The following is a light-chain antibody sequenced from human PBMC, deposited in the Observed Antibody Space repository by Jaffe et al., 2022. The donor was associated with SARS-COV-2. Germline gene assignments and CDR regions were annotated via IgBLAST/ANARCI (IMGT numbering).Light chain of an antibody. CDR2: TAS. CDR1: RAIGSW. CDR3: HQTNSFPFT. J-gene: IGKJ3*01. Sequence: DIQMTQSPSSVSASVGDRVTISCRASRAIGSWLAWYQQKPGKAPKLLISTASSLQSGVPSRISGSGSGTHFTLTISSLQPEDFATYYCHQTNSFPFTFGPGTKVHIK. V-gene: IGKV1-12*01.